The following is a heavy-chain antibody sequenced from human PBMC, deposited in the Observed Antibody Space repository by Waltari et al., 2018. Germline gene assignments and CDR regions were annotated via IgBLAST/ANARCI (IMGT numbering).Heavy chain of an antibody. Sequence: QVQLQQWGTGLLKPSETLSLTCAVYGGSLSNNYLSWSRQSPGKGLEWIGEISHSGNTNYMSSLKSRVTISLDTSMNQFSLKLTSVTAADTAVYYCARGLRSRSGDHWGQGTLVTVSS. CDR1: GGSLSNNY. V-gene: IGHV4-34*01. D-gene: IGHD2-15*01. CDR2: ISHSGNT. J-gene: IGHJ4*02. CDR3: ARGLRSRSGDH.